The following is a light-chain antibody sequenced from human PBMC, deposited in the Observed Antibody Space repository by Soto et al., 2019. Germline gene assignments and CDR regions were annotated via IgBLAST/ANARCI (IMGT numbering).Light chain of an antibody. CDR2: SNN. CDR3: AAWDDSLNGAV. Sequence: QSVLTQPPSASGTPGQRVTISCSGSSSNIGSNTVNWYQQLPGTAPKLLIYSNNQRPSGVPDRSSGSKSGTSASLAISGLQSEDEADYYCAAWDDSLNGAVFGGGTQLPSS. J-gene: IGLJ7*01. CDR1: SSNIGSNT. V-gene: IGLV1-44*01.